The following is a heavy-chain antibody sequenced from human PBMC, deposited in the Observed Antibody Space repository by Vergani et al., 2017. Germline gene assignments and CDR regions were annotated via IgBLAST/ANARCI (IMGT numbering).Heavy chain of an antibody. V-gene: IGHV3-23*01. CDR1: GFTFSACP. D-gene: IGHD3-22*01. J-gene: IGHJ4*02. Sequence: EVQLLQSGGGVIQPGGSVRLSCAASGFTFSACPMTWVRQAPGKGLEWVSAISARYPSTYYADSVKGRFTISRDNSNNMLYLQMNSLRAEDTAVFYCARHSYDTTPYLQGGYDCWGQGTLVSVSS. CDR3: ARHSYDTTPYLQGGYDC. CDR2: ISARYPST.